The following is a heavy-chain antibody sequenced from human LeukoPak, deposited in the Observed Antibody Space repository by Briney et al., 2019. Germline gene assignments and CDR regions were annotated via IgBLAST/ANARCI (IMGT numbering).Heavy chain of an antibody. Sequence: GGSLRLSCAASGFTFSTYTMYWVRQPPGKGLEWVSIIGGGIHYADSVKGRFTISRDNSKNTLYLQMNSLRAEDTAVYYCAIDPNWGVDYWGQGVLVTVSS. V-gene: IGHV3-23*01. CDR1: GFTFSTYT. CDR2: IGGGI. CDR3: AIDPNWGVDY. D-gene: IGHD7-27*01. J-gene: IGHJ4*02.